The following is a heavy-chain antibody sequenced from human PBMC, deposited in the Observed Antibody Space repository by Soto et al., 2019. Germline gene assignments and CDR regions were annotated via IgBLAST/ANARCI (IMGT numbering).Heavy chain of an antibody. D-gene: IGHD1-26*01. V-gene: IGHV1-69*06. Sequence: ASVKVSCKASGGTFSSYAISWVRQAPGQGLEWMGGIIPTFGTANYAQKFQGRVTITADKSTSTAYMELSSLRSEDTAVYYCARGGATRVDKDWFDPWGQGTLVTVSS. CDR3: ARGGATRVDKDWFDP. CDR2: IIPTFGTA. J-gene: IGHJ5*02. CDR1: GGTFSSYA.